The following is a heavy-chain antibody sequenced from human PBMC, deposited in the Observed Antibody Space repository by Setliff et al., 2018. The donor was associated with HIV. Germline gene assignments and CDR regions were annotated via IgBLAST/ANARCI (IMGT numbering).Heavy chain of an antibody. D-gene: IGHD3-16*01. CDR2: IYYSGYYKA. V-gene: IGHV4-30-4*01. CDR1: GASINNGDYY. J-gene: IGHJ3*01. CDR3: ARAISFDFPSGLKGTFDV. Sequence: PSETLSLTCSVSGASINNGDYYWSWIRQSPGEGLGWIGYIYYSGYYKAYYDSNPALKSRFSASVDTSRNQFSLELQSMTAADTAMYYCARAISFDFPSGLKGTFDVWGLGTMVTVSS.